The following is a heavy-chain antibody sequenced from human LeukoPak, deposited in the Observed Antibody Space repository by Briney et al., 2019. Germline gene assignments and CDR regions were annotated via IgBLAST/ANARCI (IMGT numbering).Heavy chain of an antibody. D-gene: IGHD3-10*01. Sequence: GGSLRLSCAASGFTFSSYSMNWVRQAPGKGLEWVSSISSSSSYIYYADSVKGRFTISRDNAKNSLYLQMNSLRAEDTAVYYCARDGPSGVDAFHIWGQGTMVTVSS. CDR2: ISSSSSYI. V-gene: IGHV3-21*01. J-gene: IGHJ3*02. CDR3: ARDGPSGVDAFHI. CDR1: GFTFSSYS.